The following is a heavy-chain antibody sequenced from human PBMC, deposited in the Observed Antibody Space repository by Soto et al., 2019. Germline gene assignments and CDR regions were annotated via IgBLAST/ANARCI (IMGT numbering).Heavy chain of an antibody. V-gene: IGHV1-69*01. CDR3: ARSANLYYGSRLDY. D-gene: IGHD3-10*01. CDR1: GGTFSSHA. CDR2: IIPVFGAP. J-gene: IGHJ4*02. Sequence: QVQLVQSEAEVRKPGSSMKVSCKASGGTFSSHAVHWVRQAPGQGLEWMGGIIPVFGAPSYSPRFQGRLTITADESTSTAHLELISLRSEDTALYYCARSANLYYGSRLDYWGQGTLVTVSS.